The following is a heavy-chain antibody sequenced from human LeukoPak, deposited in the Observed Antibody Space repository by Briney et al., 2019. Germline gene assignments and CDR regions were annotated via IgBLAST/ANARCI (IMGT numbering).Heavy chain of an antibody. J-gene: IGHJ4*02. Sequence: SETLSLTCTVSGGSINDYYWNWIRQPPGKGLEWIGYIYYSGSTNYNPSLKSRVTISVDTSKTQFSLRLNSVTAADTAVYYCARGYGSGSYYDYWGQGTLVTVSS. V-gene: IGHV4-59*01. CDR1: GGSINDYY. CDR2: IYYSGST. D-gene: IGHD3-10*01. CDR3: ARGYGSGSYYDY.